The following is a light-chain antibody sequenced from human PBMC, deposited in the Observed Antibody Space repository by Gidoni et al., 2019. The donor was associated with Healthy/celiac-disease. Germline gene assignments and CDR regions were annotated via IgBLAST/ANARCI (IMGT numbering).Light chain of an antibody. J-gene: IGKJ4*01. CDR2: GAS. V-gene: IGKV3-15*01. CDR1: QSVSSN. CDR3: QQYNNWPPLT. Sequence: IVVSQYTATLSVSPGERATLSCRASQSVSSNVAWYQQKPGQAPRLRIYGASTRATGIPARFSGSGSGTEFTLTISSLQSEDFAVYYCQQYNNWPPLTFGGGTKVEIK.